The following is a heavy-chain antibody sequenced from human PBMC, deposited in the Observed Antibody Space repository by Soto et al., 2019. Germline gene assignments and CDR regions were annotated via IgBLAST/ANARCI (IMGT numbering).Heavy chain of an antibody. CDR3: AKDRLAGGFDY. Sequence: HPGGCLGLACAASGVTFRNYAMSWVRQAPGKGLEWVSLVSATAGTTYYTDSVKGRFTISRDNSRNTVYLQMNSLRADDTAVYYCAKDRLAGGFDYWGQGTLVTVSS. CDR2: VSATAGTT. J-gene: IGHJ4*02. CDR1: GVTFRNYA. D-gene: IGHD3-16*01. V-gene: IGHV3-23*01.